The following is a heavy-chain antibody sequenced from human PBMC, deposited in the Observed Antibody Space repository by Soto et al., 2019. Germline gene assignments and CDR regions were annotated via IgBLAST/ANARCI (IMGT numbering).Heavy chain of an antibody. Sequence: QITLKESGPTLVKPTQTLTLTCTFSGFSLSTSGVGVGWIRQPPGKALEWLALIYWDDDKRYSPSLKSRLTITKDTSKNQVVLTMTNMDPVDTATDYCAHRVGPTNFDYWGQGTLVTVSS. CDR3: AHRVGPTNFDY. V-gene: IGHV2-5*02. D-gene: IGHD1-26*01. J-gene: IGHJ4*02. CDR1: GFSLSTSGVG. CDR2: IYWDDDK.